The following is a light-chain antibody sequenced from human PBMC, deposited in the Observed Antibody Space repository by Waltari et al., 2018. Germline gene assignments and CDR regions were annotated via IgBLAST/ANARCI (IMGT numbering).Light chain of an antibody. CDR2: DVN. V-gene: IGLV2-11*01. Sequence: QSALTQPRSVSGSPGQSVTISCTGTSSNIGAYDFVSWYRHHPGKAPKLLIYDVNKRPSGLPDRFSGSKSGNRASLTISGLQAEDEADYYCCSYAGSYTYYVFGTGTKVTLL. CDR3: CSYAGSYTYYV. J-gene: IGLJ1*01. CDR1: SSNIGAYDF.